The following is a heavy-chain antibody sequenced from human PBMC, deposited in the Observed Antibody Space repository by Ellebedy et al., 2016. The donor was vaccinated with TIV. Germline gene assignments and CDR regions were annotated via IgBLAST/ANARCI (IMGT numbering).Heavy chain of an antibody. CDR2: IYNSGST. Sequence: MPSETLSLTCTVSGGSISSGDYYWSWIRQHPGKGLEWIGYIYNSGSTYYTPSLKSRVTISVDTSKNQFSLKLSSVTAADTAVYYCARGFYDFWSGYYHSVLGYGMDVWGQGTTVTVSS. CDR1: GGSISSGDYY. D-gene: IGHD3-3*01. V-gene: IGHV4-61*08. CDR3: ARGFYDFWSGYYHSVLGYGMDV. J-gene: IGHJ6*02.